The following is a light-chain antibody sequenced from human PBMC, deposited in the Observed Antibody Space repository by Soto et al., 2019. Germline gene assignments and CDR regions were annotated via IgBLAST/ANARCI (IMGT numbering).Light chain of an antibody. V-gene: IGKV1-9*01. J-gene: IGKJ4*01. CDR1: QDITSY. CDR3: QQTRTYPST. CDR2: GAS. Sequence: IQLTQSPSTLSASVGDSVTITCRASQDITSYLAWYQQKPGKAPKLLIYGASNLQSGVPSRFSGSGSGTDFTLTISSLQAEDFASYYCQQTRTYPSTFGGGTKVEIK.